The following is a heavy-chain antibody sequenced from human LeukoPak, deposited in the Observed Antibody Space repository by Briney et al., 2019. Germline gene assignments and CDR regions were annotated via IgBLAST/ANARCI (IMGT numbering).Heavy chain of an antibody. CDR3: AGGYCNTTSCHRYYFDY. Sequence: ASVKVSCKASGGTFSSYSINRVRQAPGQGLEWMGGIIPIFGRPNYAQKFQGRVTITTDESTSTAYMELSSLRSEDTAVYYCAGGYCNTTSCHRYYFDYWGQGTLVTVSS. V-gene: IGHV1-69*05. CDR1: GGTFSSYS. J-gene: IGHJ4*02. D-gene: IGHD2-2*02. CDR2: IIPIFGRP.